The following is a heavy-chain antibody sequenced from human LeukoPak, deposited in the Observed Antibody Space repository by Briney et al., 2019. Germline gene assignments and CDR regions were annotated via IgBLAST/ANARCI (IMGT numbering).Heavy chain of an antibody. CDR2: ISYDGSNK. CDR3: ARDHPDKYYYDSSGSLPYYYGMDV. J-gene: IGHJ6*02. D-gene: IGHD3-22*01. CDR1: GFTFSSYA. Sequence: GGSLRLSCAASGFTFSSYAMHWVRQAPGKGLEWVAVISYDGSNKYYADSVKGRFTISRDNSKNTLYLQMNSLRAEDTAVYYCARDHPDKYYYDSSGSLPYYYGMDVWGQGTTVTVSS. V-gene: IGHV3-30-3*01.